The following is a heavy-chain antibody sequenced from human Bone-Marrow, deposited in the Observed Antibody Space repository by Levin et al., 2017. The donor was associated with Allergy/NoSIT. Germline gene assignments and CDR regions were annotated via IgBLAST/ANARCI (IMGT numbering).Heavy chain of an antibody. CDR1: GGSVSSGPYY. D-gene: IGHD3-16*01. V-gene: IGHV4-61*03. CDR3: ARGRKEGNTGYDFVY. CDR2: ISYSAGS. J-gene: IGHJ4*02. Sequence: SETLSLTCTVSGGSVSSGPYYWSWIRQPPGEGLEWIGYISYSAGSNYHPSVKSRVTISLDTSKNHFSLKLTSVTAADTAVYYCARGRKEGNTGYDFVYWGQGTLVTVSS.